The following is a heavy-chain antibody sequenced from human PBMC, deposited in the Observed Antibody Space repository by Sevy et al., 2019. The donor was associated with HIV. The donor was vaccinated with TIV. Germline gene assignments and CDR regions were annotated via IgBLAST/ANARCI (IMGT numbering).Heavy chain of an antibody. CDR3: ARHVFMHGYLPHYLDN. CDR2: VYYSGSA. D-gene: IGHD5-18*01. J-gene: IGHJ4*02. V-gene: IGHV4-39*01. CDR1: GGSISAKNYF. Sequence: SETLSLTCSLSGGSISAKNYFWGWIRQPPGKGLEWIGSVYYSGSASYSPSLQSRVGISVDTSKNHFSLKLSSLNATDTAFYYCARHVFMHGYLPHYLDNWIQGPLDTVSS.